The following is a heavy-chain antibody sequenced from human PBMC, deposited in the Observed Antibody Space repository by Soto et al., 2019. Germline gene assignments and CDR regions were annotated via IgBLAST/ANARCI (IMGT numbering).Heavy chain of an antibody. D-gene: IGHD5-12*01. CDR2: IYYSGST. J-gene: IGHJ4*02. V-gene: IGHV4-59*01. Sequence: SETLSLTCTVSGGSISSYYWSWIRQPPGKGLEWIGYIYYSGSTNYNPSLKSRVTISVDTSKNQFSLKLSSVTAADTAVYYCASYIDYSGYGGFDYWGQGTLVTVSS. CDR3: ASYIDYSGYGGFDY. CDR1: GGSISSYY.